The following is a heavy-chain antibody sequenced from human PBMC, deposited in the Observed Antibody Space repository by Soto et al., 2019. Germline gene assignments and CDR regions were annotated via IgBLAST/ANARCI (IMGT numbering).Heavy chain of an antibody. V-gene: IGHV4-30-2*01. J-gene: IGHJ5*02. CDR1: GGSISSGGYS. D-gene: IGHD3-9*01. Sequence: PWETLSLTCAVSGGSISSGGYSWSWIRQPPGKGLEWTGYIYHSGSTYYNPSLKGRVTISVDRSKNQFSLKLSSVTAADTAVYYCARTYYDILTRGWFDPWGQGTLVTVSS. CDR2: IYHSGST. CDR3: ARTYYDILTRGWFDP.